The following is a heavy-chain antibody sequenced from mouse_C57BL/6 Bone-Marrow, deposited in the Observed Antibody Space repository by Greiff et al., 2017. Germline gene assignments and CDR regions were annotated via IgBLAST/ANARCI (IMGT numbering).Heavy chain of an antibody. Sequence: QVQLQQPGAELVKPGASVKLSCKASGYTFTSYWMHWVKQRPGQGLEWIGMIHPTSGSTNYNEKFKSKATLTVDKSSSTAYMQLSSLTSEDSAVYCGARATMITTGVDYWCQGTTLTVSS. V-gene: IGHV1-64*01. D-gene: IGHD2-4*01. CDR2: IHPTSGST. CDR1: GYTFTSYW. CDR3: ARATMITTGVDY. J-gene: IGHJ2*01.